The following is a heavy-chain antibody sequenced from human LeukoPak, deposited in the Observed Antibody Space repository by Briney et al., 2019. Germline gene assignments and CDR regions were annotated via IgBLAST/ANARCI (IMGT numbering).Heavy chain of an antibody. Sequence: SETLSLTCTVSGGSISSYYWSWIRQSPGKGLEWIGYIYYSGSTNYNPSLKSRVTISVDTSKNQFSLKLSSVTAADTAVYYCARYSSNSQRHYFDYWGQGTLVTVSS. CDR2: IYYSGST. J-gene: IGHJ4*02. D-gene: IGHD6-13*01. CDR1: GGSISSYY. CDR3: ARYSSNSQRHYFDY. V-gene: IGHV4-59*08.